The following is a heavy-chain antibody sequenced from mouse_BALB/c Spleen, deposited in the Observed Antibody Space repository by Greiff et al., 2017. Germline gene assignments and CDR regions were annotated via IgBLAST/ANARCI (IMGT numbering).Heavy chain of an antibody. J-gene: IGHJ2*01. V-gene: IGHV1-7*01. CDR3: ASHYDYDGY. Sequence: VQVVESGAELAKPGASVKMSCKASGYTFTSYWMHWVKQRPGQGLEWIGYINPSTGYTEYNQKFKDKATLTADKSSSTAYMQRSSLTSEDSAVYYCASHYDYDGYWGQGTTLTVSS. CDR2: INPSTGYT. D-gene: IGHD2-4*01. CDR1: GYTFTSYW.